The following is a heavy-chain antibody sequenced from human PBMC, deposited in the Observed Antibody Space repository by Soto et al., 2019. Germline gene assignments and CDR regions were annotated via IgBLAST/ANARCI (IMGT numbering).Heavy chain of an antibody. V-gene: IGHV2-5*02. J-gene: IGHJ5*02. CDR3: AHRRVGVAAATTYFDP. Sequence: QITLKESGPPLVKPTQTLTLTCTFSGFSLSTSGVGVGWIRQHPGKALAWLALIYWDADKRYSPFLKSRHTITKEDSENQVVLTKTNMDPVDTATYYCAHRRVGVAAATTYFDPWGQGTLVTVSS. CDR1: GFSLSTSGVG. D-gene: IGHD6-13*01. CDR2: IYWDADK.